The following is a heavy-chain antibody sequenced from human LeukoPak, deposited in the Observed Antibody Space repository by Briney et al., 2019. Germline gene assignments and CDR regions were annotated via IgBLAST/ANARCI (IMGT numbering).Heavy chain of an antibody. J-gene: IGHJ6*03. Sequence: SETLSLTCTVSGGSISSYYWSWIRQPPGKGLEWIGYIYYSGSTNHNPSLKSRVTISVDTSKNQFSLKLSFVTAADTAVYYCARGYYDSSGYYRYYYYMDVWGKGTTVTISS. CDR3: ARGYYDSSGYYRYYYYMDV. D-gene: IGHD3-22*01. CDR2: IYYSGST. CDR1: GGSISSYY. V-gene: IGHV4-59*01.